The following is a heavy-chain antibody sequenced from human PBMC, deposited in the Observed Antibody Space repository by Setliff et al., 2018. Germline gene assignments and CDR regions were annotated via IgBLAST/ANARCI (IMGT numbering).Heavy chain of an antibody. Sequence: ASVKVSCKASGNRFTDYNLHWVRQAPGQGLEWMGWMNPNSGKTEYAQKFQGRVTMTTDTSTGTADMELRNLRSDDTAVYYCTRDTNIVVVPPHRTAFDIWGQGTMVTVSS. CDR3: TRDTNIVVVPPHRTAFDI. D-gene: IGHD2-2*01. V-gene: IGHV1-18*04. CDR1: GNRFTDYN. J-gene: IGHJ3*02. CDR2: MNPNSGKT.